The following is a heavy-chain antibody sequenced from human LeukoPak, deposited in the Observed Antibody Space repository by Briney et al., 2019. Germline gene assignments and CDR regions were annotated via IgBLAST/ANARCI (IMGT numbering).Heavy chain of an antibody. CDR2: IDPHSGGT. J-gene: IGHJ4*02. V-gene: IGHV1-2*02. D-gene: IGHD2-21*02. Sequence: ASVKVSCNTSGNNFSRYIHWMRQAPGQDLEWMGWIDPHSGGTNSAQKFQGRVTMTRDTSISAVYMELTSLRSDDTAVYYCAVSIQAPAIPAFDYWGQGTLVTVSS. CDR1: GNNFSRY. CDR3: AVSIQAPAIPAFDY.